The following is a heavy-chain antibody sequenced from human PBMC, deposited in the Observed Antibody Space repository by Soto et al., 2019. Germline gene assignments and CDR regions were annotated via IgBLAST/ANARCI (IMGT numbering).Heavy chain of an antibody. CDR3: ASPYYDFWSGYSTNMDV. Sequence: SETLSLTCTVSGGSISSSSYYWGWIRQPPGKGLEWIGSIYYSGSTYYNPSLKSRVTISVDTSKNQFSLKLSSVTAADTAVNYFASPYYDFWSGYSTNMDVWGKGTTVTVSS. CDR2: IYYSGST. D-gene: IGHD3-3*01. V-gene: IGHV4-39*01. J-gene: IGHJ6*03. CDR1: GGSISSSSYY.